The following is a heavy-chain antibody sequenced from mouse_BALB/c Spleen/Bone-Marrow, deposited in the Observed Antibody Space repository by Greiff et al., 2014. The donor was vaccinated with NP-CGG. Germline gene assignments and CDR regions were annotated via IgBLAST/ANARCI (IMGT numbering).Heavy chain of an antibody. D-gene: IGHD1-2*01. J-gene: IGHJ2*01. CDR3: VRDYYGP. CDR1: GDSITGGY. V-gene: IGHV3-8*02. Sequence: EVKLMESGPSLVKPSQTLSLTCSVTGDSITGGYWNWIRKFPGNKLEYMGYINYSGGTYYNPSLKSRISITRDTSKNQYYLQLNSVTTEDTATYYCVRDYYGPWGQGTTLTVSS. CDR2: INYSGGT.